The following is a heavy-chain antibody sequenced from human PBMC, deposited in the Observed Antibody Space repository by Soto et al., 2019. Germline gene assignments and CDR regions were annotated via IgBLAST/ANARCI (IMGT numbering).Heavy chain of an antibody. CDR1: GFNFRNFN. J-gene: IGHJ3*01. D-gene: IGHD4-17*01. V-gene: IGHV3-21*06. CDR3: ARDLRGHYGP. Sequence: PGGSLRLSCEGSGFNFRNFNMILVRQAPGKGLECVSSVSGSSSYIYYADSVKGRFTVSRDNANNLVFLQMNGLRPEDTAMYYCARDLRGHYGPWGQGTMVTVSS. CDR2: VSGSSSYI.